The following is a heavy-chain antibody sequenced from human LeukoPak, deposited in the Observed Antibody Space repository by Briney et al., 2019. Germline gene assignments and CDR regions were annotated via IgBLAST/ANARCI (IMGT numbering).Heavy chain of an antibody. CDR2: IYYSGST. CDR1: GGSISSSSYY. CDR3: ARRLAYYYDSSGYRPQYFDY. V-gene: IGHV4-39*01. D-gene: IGHD3-22*01. Sequence: SETLSLTCTVSGGSISSSSYYWGWIRQPPGKGLEWIGSIYYSGSTYYNPSLKSRVTISVDTSKNQFSLKLSSVTAADTAVYYCARRLAYYYDSSGYRPQYFDYWGQGTLVTVSS. J-gene: IGHJ4*02.